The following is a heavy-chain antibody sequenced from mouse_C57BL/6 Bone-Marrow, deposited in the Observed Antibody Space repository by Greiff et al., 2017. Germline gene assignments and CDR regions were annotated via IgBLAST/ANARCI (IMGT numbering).Heavy chain of an antibody. Sequence: EVMLVESGEGLVKPGGSLKLSCAASGFTFSSYAMSWVRQTPEKRLEWVAYISSGGDYIYYADTVKGRFTISRDNARNTLYLQMSSLKSEDTAMNYCTRDNYFWYFDVWGTGTTVTVSS. V-gene: IGHV5-9-1*02. CDR1: GFTFSSYA. CDR3: TRDNYFWYFDV. D-gene: IGHD1-3*01. CDR2: ISSGGDYI. J-gene: IGHJ1*03.